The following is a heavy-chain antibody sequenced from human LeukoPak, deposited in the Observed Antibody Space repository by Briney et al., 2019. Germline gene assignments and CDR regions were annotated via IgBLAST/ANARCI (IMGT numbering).Heavy chain of an antibody. Sequence: ASVKVSCKASGYTFTSYGISWVRQAPGQGLEWMGWISAYSGNTNYAQKLQGRVTMTTDTPTSTAYMELRSLRSDDTAVYYCARDSPIYDSSGYYYVSPDAFDIWGQGTMVTVSS. CDR3: ARDSPIYDSSGYYYVSPDAFDI. V-gene: IGHV1-18*01. CDR2: ISAYSGNT. J-gene: IGHJ3*02. CDR1: GYTFTSYG. D-gene: IGHD3-22*01.